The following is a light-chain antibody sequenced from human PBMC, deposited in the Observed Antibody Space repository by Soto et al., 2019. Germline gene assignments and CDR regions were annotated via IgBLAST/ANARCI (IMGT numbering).Light chain of an antibody. CDR3: SSYTTTTRL. Sequence: QSALTQPASVSGSPGQSITISCTGTSSDIGSNNYVSWFQQRPGKAPTLIIYEVSHRPSGVSNHFSGSKSGNTASLTISGLRPEDEAEYYCSSYTTTTRLFGGGTKLTVL. V-gene: IGLV2-14*01. J-gene: IGLJ3*02. CDR1: SSDIGSNNY. CDR2: EVS.